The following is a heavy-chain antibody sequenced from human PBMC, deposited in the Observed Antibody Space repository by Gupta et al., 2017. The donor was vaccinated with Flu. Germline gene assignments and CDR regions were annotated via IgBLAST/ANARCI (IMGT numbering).Heavy chain of an antibody. CDR2: ISWNSGDI. CDR1: GFTFDDYA. CDR3: AKADIYCSSNNCYGIGI. D-gene: IGHD2-2*01. V-gene: IGHV3-9*01. Sequence: EVQLVVSGGGLVQPGRSLRLSCTASGFTFDDYAMTWVRQAPEKGLEWVSGISWNSGDIDYADSVKGRFTIFRDNAKNSLYLEMNSLRVEDTALYYCAKADIYCSSNNCYGIGIWGQGTLVTVSS. J-gene: IGHJ4*02.